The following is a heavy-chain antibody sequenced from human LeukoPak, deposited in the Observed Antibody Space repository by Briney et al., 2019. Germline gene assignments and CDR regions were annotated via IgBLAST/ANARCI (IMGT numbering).Heavy chain of an antibody. CDR2: INAGNGNT. CDR3: AREEGGSGSSFDY. V-gene: IGHV1-3*01. CDR1: GYTFTSYA. D-gene: IGHD3-10*01. Sequence: ASVKVSCKASGYTFTSYAMHWVRQAPGQRLEWMGWINAGNGNTKYSQKFQGRVTITRDTSASTAYMELGSLRSEDTAVYYCAREEGGSGSSFDYWGQGTLVTVSS. J-gene: IGHJ4*02.